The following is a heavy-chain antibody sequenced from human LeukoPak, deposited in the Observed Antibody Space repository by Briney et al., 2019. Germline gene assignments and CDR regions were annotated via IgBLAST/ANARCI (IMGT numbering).Heavy chain of an antibody. CDR2: MYYSGSS. D-gene: IGHD3-10*01. J-gene: IGHJ4*02. V-gene: IGHV4-59*01. CDR3: ARGRHDGSGRGPYFDY. Sequence: PSETLSLTCTVADGSISSYYWNWIRQPPGKGLEWIGYMYYSGSSNYNPSVKSRVTISVDMSKNQFSLRLSSVTAADTAVYYCARGRHDGSGRGPYFDYWGQGTLVTVSS. CDR1: DGSISSYY.